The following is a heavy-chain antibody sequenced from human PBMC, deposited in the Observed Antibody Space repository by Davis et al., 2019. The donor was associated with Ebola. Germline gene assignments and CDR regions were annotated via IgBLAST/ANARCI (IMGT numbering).Heavy chain of an antibody. J-gene: IGHJ4*02. CDR3: ARGQLTSNIVVVTASHFDY. D-gene: IGHD2-21*02. CDR2: INHVGGP. Sequence: SETLSLTCAVYGGSFSGYYWSWIRQPPGKELEWIGEINHVGGPNYNPSLKSRVTISEDTSKNQFSLKMISVTAADTAVYYCARGQLTSNIVVVTASHFDYWGQGTLVTVSS. V-gene: IGHV4-34*01. CDR1: GGSFSGYY.